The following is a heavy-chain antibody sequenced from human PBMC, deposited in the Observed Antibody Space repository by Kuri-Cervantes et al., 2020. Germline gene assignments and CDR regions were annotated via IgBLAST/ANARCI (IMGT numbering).Heavy chain of an antibody. CDR1: GYIFTGYY. CDR3: ARSSRRIAAAGTRNWFDP. CDR2: INPNSGGT. Sequence: ASVKVSCKASGYIFTGYYMHWVRQAPGQGLEWMGWINPNSGGTNYAQKFQGRVTMTRDTSISTDYMELSRLRSDDTAVYYCARSSRRIAAAGTRNWFDPWGQGTLVTVSS. V-gene: IGHV1-2*02. J-gene: IGHJ5*02. D-gene: IGHD6-13*01.